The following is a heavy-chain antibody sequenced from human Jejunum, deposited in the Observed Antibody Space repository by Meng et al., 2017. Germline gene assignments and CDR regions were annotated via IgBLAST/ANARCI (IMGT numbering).Heavy chain of an antibody. CDR3: ARSTHISASA. CDR1: GFTFSNYW. CDR2: IKEDGSEK. V-gene: IGHV3-7*01. D-gene: IGHD6-19*01. Sequence: GESLKISCAASGFTFSNYWMSWVRQAPGKGLEWVAHIKEDGSEKFYVDSVKGRFTTSRDNARSSLYLQMSSLRAEDTAVYYCARSTHISASAWGQGTLVTVSS. J-gene: IGHJ4*02.